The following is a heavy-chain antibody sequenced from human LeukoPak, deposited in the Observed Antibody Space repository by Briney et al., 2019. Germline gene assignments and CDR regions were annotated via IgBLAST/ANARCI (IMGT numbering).Heavy chain of an antibody. Sequence: GGSLRLSCAASGFTFSIYAMSWVRQAPGKGLEWVSGIIGSAENTYYADSVKGRFTISRDNSKNILYLQMKGLRAEDTAVYYCAKVRDYGDFSFDYWGQGTLVTVSS. V-gene: IGHV3-23*01. CDR3: AKVRDYGDFSFDY. D-gene: IGHD4-17*01. CDR1: GFTFSIYA. J-gene: IGHJ4*02. CDR2: IIGSAENT.